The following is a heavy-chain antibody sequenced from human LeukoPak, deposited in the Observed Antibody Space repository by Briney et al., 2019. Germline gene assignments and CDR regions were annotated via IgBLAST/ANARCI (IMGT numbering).Heavy chain of an antibody. V-gene: IGHV4-59*01. CDR2: IYYSGST. Sequence: SETLSLTCTVSGGSISSYYWSRIRQPPGKGLEWIGYIYYSGSTNYNPSLKSRVTISVDTSKNQFSLKLSSVTAADTAVYYCARDDYDSSGYPYFDYWGQGTLVTVSS. CDR1: GGSISSYY. CDR3: ARDDYDSSGYPYFDY. J-gene: IGHJ4*02. D-gene: IGHD3-22*01.